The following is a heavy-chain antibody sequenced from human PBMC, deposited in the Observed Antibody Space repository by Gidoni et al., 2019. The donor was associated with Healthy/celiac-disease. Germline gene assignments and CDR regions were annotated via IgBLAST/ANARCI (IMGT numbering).Heavy chain of an antibody. D-gene: IGHD2-2*01. CDR2: NIPIFGTA. Sequence: QAQLVQSGAEVKKPGSSVKVSCKASGGTFSSHAISWVRQAPAQRLECMGGNIPIFGTANYAQKFQSRVTITPDKSTSTAYMELSSLRSEDTTVYYCARGYCSSTSCPPRDYYGMDVWGQGTTVTVSS. CDR1: GGTFSSHA. J-gene: IGHJ6*02. V-gene: IGHV1-69*06. CDR3: ARGYCSSTSCPPRDYYGMDV.